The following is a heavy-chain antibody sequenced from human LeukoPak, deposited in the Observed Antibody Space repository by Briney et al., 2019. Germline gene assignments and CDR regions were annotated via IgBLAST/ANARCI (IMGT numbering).Heavy chain of an antibody. V-gene: IGHV3-7*01. D-gene: IGHD3-16*01. CDR2: INRDGSEK. Sequence: GGSLRLSCTASGFTFSSYGMRGVRQAPGEGVVGVTNINRDGSEKTYVDSVKDRFTISRDNASNTLYLQMNSLRAEDTAVYYCAGRSPRVSIDVWGKGTTVTVSS. CDR3: AGRSPRVSIDV. CDR1: GFTFSSYG. J-gene: IGHJ6*04.